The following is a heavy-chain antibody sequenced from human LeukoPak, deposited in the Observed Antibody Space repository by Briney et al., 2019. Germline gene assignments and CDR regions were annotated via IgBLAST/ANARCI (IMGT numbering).Heavy chain of an antibody. V-gene: IGHV3-23*01. J-gene: IGHJ4*02. CDR3: AKEGYSYGPYYFDY. CDR1: GFTFSNAW. CDR2: ISGSGGST. Sequence: GGSLRLSCAASGFTFSNAWMSWVRQAPGKGLEWVSAISGSGGSTYYADSVKGRFTISRDNSKNTLYLQMNSLRAEDTAVYYCAKEGYSYGPYYFDYWGQGTLVTVSS. D-gene: IGHD5-18*01.